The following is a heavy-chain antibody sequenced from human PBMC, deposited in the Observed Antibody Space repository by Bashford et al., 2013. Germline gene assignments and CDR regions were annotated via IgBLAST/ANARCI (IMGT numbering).Heavy chain of an antibody. J-gene: IGHJ4*03. V-gene: IGHV5-10-1*01. CDR1: GYSFTNYW. CDR2: IGPVDSYT. D-gene: IGHD3-9*01. CDR3: ARTNWDKATILVALEY. Sequence: GESLKISCKGSGYSFTNYWISWVRQMPGTGLEWMGRIGPVDSYTNYGPSFEGHVTMSVDKSTNTAYLQWTSLQASDSAMYYCARTNWDKATILVALEYWGRGNVWSPSPQ.